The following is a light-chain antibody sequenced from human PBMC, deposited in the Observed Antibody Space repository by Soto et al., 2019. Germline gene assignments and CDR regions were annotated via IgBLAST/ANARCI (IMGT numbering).Light chain of an antibody. CDR1: QSISSW. CDR2: DAS. Sequence: DIQMTQSPSTLSASVGDRVTITCRASQSISSWLAWYQQKPGKAPKLLIYDASSLESGVPSRFSGSGSGTEFTLTISSLQSEDFGIYYCQQYNNWPRATFGGGTRVEIK. CDR3: QQYNNWPRAT. V-gene: IGKV1-5*01. J-gene: IGKJ4*01.